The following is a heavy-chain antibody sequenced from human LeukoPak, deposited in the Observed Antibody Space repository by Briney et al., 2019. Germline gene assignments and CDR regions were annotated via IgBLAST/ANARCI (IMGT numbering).Heavy chain of an antibody. CDR3: TTEDCSSTSCQGFDY. CDR1: GFTFSSYA. Sequence: GGSLRLSCAASGFTFSSYAMSWVRQAPGKGLEWVGRIKSKTDGGTTDYAAPVKGRFTISRDDSKNTLYLQMNSLKTEDTAVYYCTTEDCSSTSCQGFDYWGQGTLVTVSS. V-gene: IGHV3-15*01. CDR2: IKSKTDGGTT. J-gene: IGHJ4*02. D-gene: IGHD2-2*01.